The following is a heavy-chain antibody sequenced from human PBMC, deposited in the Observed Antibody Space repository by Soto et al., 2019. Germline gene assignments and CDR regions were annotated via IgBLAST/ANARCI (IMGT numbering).Heavy chain of an antibody. CDR2: IGGGGGDT. D-gene: IGHD2-2*03. J-gene: IGHJ6*02. CDR3: ASGYCGSSSCLRMDV. CDR1: GFTFSSFT. V-gene: IGHV3-23*01. Sequence: PGGSLRLSCAASGFTFSSFTMNWIRQGPGKWLEWVSGIGGGGGDTYYADSVKGRFTISRDNSKNTLYLQMNSLRAEDTAIYYCASGYCGSSSCLRMDVWGQGTTVTVSS.